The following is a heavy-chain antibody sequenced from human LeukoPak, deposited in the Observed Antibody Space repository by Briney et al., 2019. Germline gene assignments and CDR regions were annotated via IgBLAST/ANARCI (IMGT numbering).Heavy chain of an antibody. CDR3: ARGDELEVVGIGLVDWFDP. CDR2: INPSGGST. CDR1: GYTFTSYY. Sequence: ASVKVSCKASGYTFTSYYMHWVRQAPGQGLEWMGIINPSGGSTSYAQKFQGRVTMTRDTSTSTVYMELSSLRSEDTAVYYCARGDELEVVGIGLVDWFDPWGQGTLVTVSS. D-gene: IGHD6-19*01. V-gene: IGHV1-46*01. J-gene: IGHJ5*02.